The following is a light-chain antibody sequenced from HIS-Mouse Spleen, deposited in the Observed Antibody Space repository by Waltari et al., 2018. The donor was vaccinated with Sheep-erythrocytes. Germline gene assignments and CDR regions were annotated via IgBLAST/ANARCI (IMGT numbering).Light chain of an antibody. V-gene: IGLV2-8*01. CDR2: QVS. J-gene: IGLJ3*02. Sequence: QSALTQPPPASGSPGQSVTISCTGPSSDVGGYNYVSCYQQHPGKAPTLMIYQVSKQPSWVPDRCAGSKSGDTASLTGSGVHAEEEADYYCSSHAGSIKWVFGGGTKLTVL. CDR1: SSDVGGYNY. CDR3: SSHAGSIKWV.